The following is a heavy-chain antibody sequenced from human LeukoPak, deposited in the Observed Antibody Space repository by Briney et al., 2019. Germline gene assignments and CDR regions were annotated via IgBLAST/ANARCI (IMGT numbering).Heavy chain of an antibody. CDR3: VRGDRYFES. V-gene: IGHV3-7*04. CDR2: INRDGTEK. D-gene: IGHD3-22*01. J-gene: IGHJ4*02. CDR1: GFNFSDSR. Sequence: PAGSLRLSCATSGFNFSDSRMTWVRQAPGKGLQWVANINRDGTEKHFLDSVEGRFTISRDNAKKSLYLQMSSLRPQDTALYFCVRGDRYFESWGQGTLVTVSS.